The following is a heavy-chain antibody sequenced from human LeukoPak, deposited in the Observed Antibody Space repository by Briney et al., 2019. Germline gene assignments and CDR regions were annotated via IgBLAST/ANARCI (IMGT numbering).Heavy chain of an antibody. V-gene: IGHV3-11*01. CDR3: ARDTDYGDYSLDY. CDR2: ISSSGSTI. D-gene: IGHD4-17*01. CDR1: GFTFSDYY. J-gene: IGHJ4*02. Sequence: KTGGSLRLSCAASGFTFSDYYMSWIRQAPGKGLEWVSYISSSGSTIYYADSVKGRFTISRDNAKNSLYLQMNSLRAEDTAVYYCARDTDYGDYSLDYWGQGTLVTVSS.